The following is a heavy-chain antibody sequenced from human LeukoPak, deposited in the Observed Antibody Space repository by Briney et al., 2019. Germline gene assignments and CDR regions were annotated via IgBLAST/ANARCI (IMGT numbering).Heavy chain of an antibody. CDR2: ITPLFGTA. CDR3: ARGVDFLAPADY. CDR1: GGTFSKYT. V-gene: IGHV1-69*13. Sequence: SVKVSCKASGGTFSKYTISWVRQRPGQGLEWMGGITPLFGTANYAQKFQGRVTITADESTSTAYMELSSLRSEDTAVYYCARGVDFLAPADYWGQGTLVTVSS. J-gene: IGHJ4*02. D-gene: IGHD3/OR15-3a*01.